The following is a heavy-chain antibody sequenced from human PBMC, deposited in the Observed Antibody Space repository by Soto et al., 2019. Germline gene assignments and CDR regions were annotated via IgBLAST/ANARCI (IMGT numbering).Heavy chain of an antibody. CDR2: ISAHNGNT. V-gene: IGHV1-18*04. CDR3: ARDLETHDY. J-gene: IGHJ4*02. Sequence: VQLVQSGAEVKKPGASVKVSYKASGYTFANFGIAWVRQAPGQGLEWMGWISAHNGNTNYAQRLQGRVTMTTDTSTSTAYMELRSLRSDDTAVYFCARDLETHDYWGQGTLVTVSS. CDR1: GYTFANFG.